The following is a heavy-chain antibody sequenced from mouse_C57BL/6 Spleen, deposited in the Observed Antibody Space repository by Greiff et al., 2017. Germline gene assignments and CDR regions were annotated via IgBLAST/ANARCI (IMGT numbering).Heavy chain of an antibody. J-gene: IGHJ4*01. CDR3: AREMLLGYAMDY. D-gene: IGHD2-12*01. CDR2: ISSGSSTI. Sequence: DVKLQESGGGLVKPGGSLKLSCAASGFTFSDYGMHWVRQAPEKGLEWVAYISSGSSTIYYADTVKGRFTISRDNAKNTLFLQMTSLRSEDTAMYYCAREMLLGYAMDYWGQGTSVTVSS. V-gene: IGHV5-17*01. CDR1: GFTFSDYG.